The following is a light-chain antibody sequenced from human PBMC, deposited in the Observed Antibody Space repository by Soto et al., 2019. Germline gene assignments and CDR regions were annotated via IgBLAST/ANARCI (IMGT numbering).Light chain of an antibody. J-gene: IGKJ2*01. Sequence: DIQMTQSPSTLSASVGDRVTITCRASQSISSWLAWYQQKPGKAPKLLIYDGSSLESGVPSRFSGSGSGTEFTLTISSLQPDDFATYFCQQYNSYSSLSTFGQGTKLEIK. CDR2: DGS. CDR3: QQYNSYSSLST. CDR1: QSISSW. V-gene: IGKV1-5*01.